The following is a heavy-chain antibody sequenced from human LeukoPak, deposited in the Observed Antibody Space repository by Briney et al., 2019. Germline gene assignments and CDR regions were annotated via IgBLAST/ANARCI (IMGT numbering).Heavy chain of an antibody. CDR3: ARRQQWLGNDY. D-gene: IGHD6-19*01. V-gene: IGHV4-38-2*01. Sequence: SETLSLTCAVSGYSISSGYYWDWIRRPPGKRLEWIGNIYHSGNTYYNPSLKSRVTMSVDTSKNQFSLRLSSVTATDTAVYYCARRQQWLGNDYWGQGTLVTVSS. CDR2: IYHSGNT. J-gene: IGHJ4*02. CDR1: GYSISSGYY.